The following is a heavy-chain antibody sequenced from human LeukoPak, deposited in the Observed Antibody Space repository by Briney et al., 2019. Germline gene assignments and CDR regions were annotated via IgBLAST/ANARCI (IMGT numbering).Heavy chain of an antibody. CDR2: IYYSGST. D-gene: IGHD2-2*01. CDR3: ASILGYCSSTSCYDY. Sequence: SETLSLTCTVSGGSISSYYWSWIRQPPGKGLEWIASIYYSGSTYYNPSLKSRVTISVDTSKNQFSLKLSSVTAADTAVYYCASILGYCSSTSCYDYWGQGTLVTVSS. CDR1: GGSISSYY. V-gene: IGHV4-59*12. J-gene: IGHJ4*02.